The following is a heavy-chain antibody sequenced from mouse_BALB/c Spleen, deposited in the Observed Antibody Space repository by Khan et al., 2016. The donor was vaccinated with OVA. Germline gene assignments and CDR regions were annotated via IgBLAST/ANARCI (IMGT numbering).Heavy chain of an antibody. V-gene: IGHV1-77*01. CDR2: ISPGSGDT. Sequence: VQLQQSGAELARPGASVKLSCKASGYTFTDYYINWVKQRTGQGLEWIGEISPGSGDTYYTEKFKGKATLTADKSSTTAYMQLSSLTSEASAVYFCARRNYFGYTFAYWGKGTLVTVSA. CDR1: GYTFTDYY. J-gene: IGHJ3*01. CDR3: ARRNYFGYTFAY. D-gene: IGHD1-2*01.